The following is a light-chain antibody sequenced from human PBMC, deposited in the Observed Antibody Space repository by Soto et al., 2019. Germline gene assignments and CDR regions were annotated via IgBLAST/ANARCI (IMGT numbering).Light chain of an antibody. CDR2: AAS. J-gene: IGKJ2*01. V-gene: IGKV1-39*01. CDR1: QSITNY. CDR3: KQSDSYPYT. Sequence: DIQMTQSPSSLSVSVGDRVTITCRASQSITNYLNWYQQKPGKAPKLLVYAASSLQSGVPSRFSAHGSGTDFTLTISSLQPEDFATYYCKQSDSYPYTFGQGTKLEIK.